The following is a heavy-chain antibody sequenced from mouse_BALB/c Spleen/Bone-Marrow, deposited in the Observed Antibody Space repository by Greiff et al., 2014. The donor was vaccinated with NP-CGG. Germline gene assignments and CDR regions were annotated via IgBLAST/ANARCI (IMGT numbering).Heavy chain of an antibody. D-gene: IGHD1-1*01. V-gene: IGHV3-8*02. J-gene: IGHJ3*01. CDR2: ISYSGST. Sequence: EVQLQQSGPSLVKPSQTLSLTCSVTGDSITSGYWNWIRKFPGNKLEYMGYISYSGSTYYNPSLKSRISITRDTSKNQYYLQLKSVTTEDTATYYCASPLITTVGAPFAYWGQGTLVTVSA. CDR3: ASPLITTVGAPFAY. CDR1: GDSITSGY.